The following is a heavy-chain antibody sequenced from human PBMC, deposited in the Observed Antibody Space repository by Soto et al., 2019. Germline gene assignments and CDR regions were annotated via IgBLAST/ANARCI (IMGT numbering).Heavy chain of an antibody. Sequence: SETLSLTCSVSGDSMSSSNWWNWVRQPPGKGLEWIGEAHHSGRTNYNPSLKSRVTISVDTSQKLFSLKLASVTAADTAVYYCARDLGQQLFDYWGQGTLVTVSS. CDR1: GDSMSSSNW. J-gene: IGHJ4*02. V-gene: IGHV4-4*02. D-gene: IGHD6-13*01. CDR3: ARDLGQQLFDY. CDR2: AHHSGRT.